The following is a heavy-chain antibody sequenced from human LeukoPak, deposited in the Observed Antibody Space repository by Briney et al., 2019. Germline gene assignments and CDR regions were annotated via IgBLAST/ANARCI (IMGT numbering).Heavy chain of an antibody. CDR2: TNAGNGNT. Sequence: ASVKVSCKASGYTFTSYAMHWVRQAPGQRLEWMGWTNAGNGNTKYSQKFQGRVTITRDTSASTAYMELSSLRSEDTAVYYCARANVDTAMVPYWYFDLWGRGTLVTVSS. CDR1: GYTFTSYA. CDR3: ARANVDTAMVPYWYFDL. J-gene: IGHJ2*01. V-gene: IGHV1-3*01. D-gene: IGHD5-18*01.